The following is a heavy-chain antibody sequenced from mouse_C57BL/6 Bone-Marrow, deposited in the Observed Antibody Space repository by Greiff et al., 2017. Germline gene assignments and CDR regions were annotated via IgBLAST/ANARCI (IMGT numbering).Heavy chain of an antibody. CDR1: GYTFTDHT. V-gene: IGHV1-78*01. D-gene: IGHD1-1*01. J-gene: IGHJ2*01. CDR3: ARGRDGSSYNFDY. Sequence: VQLQESDAELVKPGASVKISCKVSGYTFTDHTIHWMKQRPEQGLEWIGYIYPRDGSTKYNEKFKGKATLTADKSSSTAYMQLNSLTSEDSAVYCCARGRDGSSYNFDYWGQGTTLTVSS. CDR2: IYPRDGST.